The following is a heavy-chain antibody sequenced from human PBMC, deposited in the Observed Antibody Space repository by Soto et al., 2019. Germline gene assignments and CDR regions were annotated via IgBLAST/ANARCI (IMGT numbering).Heavy chain of an antibody. D-gene: IGHD3-10*01. CDR2: ISYDGSNK. CDR1: GFTFSSYG. J-gene: IGHJ6*02. V-gene: IGHV3-30*18. CDR3: AKDLYSYGSGSPNYYYYGMDV. Sequence: LRLSCAASGFTFSSYGMHWVRQAPGKGLEWVAVISYDGSNKYYADSVKGRFTISRDNSKNTLYLQMNSLRAEDTAVYYCAKDLYSYGSGSPNYYYYGMDVWGQGTTVTVSS.